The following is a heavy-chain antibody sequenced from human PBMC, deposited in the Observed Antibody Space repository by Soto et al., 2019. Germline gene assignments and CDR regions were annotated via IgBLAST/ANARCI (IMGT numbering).Heavy chain of an antibody. Sequence: SETLSLTCTVSGGSISSSSYYWGWIRQPPGKGLEWIGSIYYSGSTYYNPSLKSRVTISVDTSKNQFSLKLSSVTAADTAVYYCARHGIGELFDYYYYYGMDVWGQGTTVTVSS. CDR3: ARHGIGELFDYYYYYGMDV. CDR2: IYYSGST. D-gene: IGHD3-10*01. CDR1: GGSISSSSYY. J-gene: IGHJ6*02. V-gene: IGHV4-39*01.